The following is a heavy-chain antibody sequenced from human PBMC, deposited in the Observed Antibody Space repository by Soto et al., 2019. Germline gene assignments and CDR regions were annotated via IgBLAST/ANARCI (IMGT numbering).Heavy chain of an antibody. Sequence: GGSLRLSCAASGFTFSSYAMSWVRQAPGKGLEWVSAISGSGGSTYYADSVKGRFTISRDNSKNTPYLQMNSLRAEDTAVYYCAKDLAVVVITYFDYWGQGTLVTVSS. CDR3: AKDLAVVVITYFDY. D-gene: IGHD3-22*01. J-gene: IGHJ4*02. CDR2: ISGSGGST. CDR1: GFTFSSYA. V-gene: IGHV3-23*01.